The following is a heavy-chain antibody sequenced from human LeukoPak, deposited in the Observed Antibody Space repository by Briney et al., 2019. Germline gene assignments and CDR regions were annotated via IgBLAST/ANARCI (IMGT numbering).Heavy chain of an antibody. CDR3: VRSMSGRNDL. Sequence: GGSLRLSCAASGFTFSSYSMNWVRQATGKGLVWVSRINVEGTRTDYADSVRGRFTISRDNAKNTLYLQMNGLTAEDTAIYYCVRSMSGRNDLWGQGTLVSVSA. CDR1: GFTFSSYS. V-gene: IGHV3-74*01. D-gene: IGHD3-3*01. CDR2: INVEGTRT. J-gene: IGHJ5*02.